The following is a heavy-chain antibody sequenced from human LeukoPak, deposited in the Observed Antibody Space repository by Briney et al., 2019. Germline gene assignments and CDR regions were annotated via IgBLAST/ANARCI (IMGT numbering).Heavy chain of an antibody. D-gene: IGHD4-17*01. CDR1: GGSITGYY. V-gene: IGHV4-59*08. CDR3: ARHATDDYGDTPFFDN. Sequence: PSETLSLTCTVSGGSITGYYWSWVRQPPGKGLEWIGYISYGGRTNYNPSLKSRVTISVDTSRVHFSLRLSSVTAADTAVYYCARHATDDYGDTPFFDNWGQGTLVTVSS. CDR2: ISYGGRT. J-gene: IGHJ4*02.